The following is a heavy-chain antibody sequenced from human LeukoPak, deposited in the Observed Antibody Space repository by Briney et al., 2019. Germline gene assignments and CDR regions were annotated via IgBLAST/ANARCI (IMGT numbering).Heavy chain of an antibody. Sequence: AGGSLRLSCAASGFTFSSYAMHWVRQAPGKGLEWVAVISYDGSNKYYADSAKGRFTISRDNSKNTLYLQMNSLRAEDTAVYYCASQSTGSAFDIWGQETMVTVSS. V-gene: IGHV3-30-3*01. CDR3: ASQSTGSAFDI. CDR1: GFTFSSYA. J-gene: IGHJ3*02. D-gene: IGHD1-1*01. CDR2: ISYDGSNK.